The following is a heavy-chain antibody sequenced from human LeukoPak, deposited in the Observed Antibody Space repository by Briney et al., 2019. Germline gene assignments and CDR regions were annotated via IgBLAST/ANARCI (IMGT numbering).Heavy chain of an antibody. CDR1: GYTFTSYG. D-gene: IGHD5-12*01. J-gene: IGHJ6*03. CDR3: ARGGSAWYSGYPHGEYYMDV. CDR2: INGGNGNT. Sequence: ASLKVSCNASGYTFTSYGMHWGRQGPGQRVEWMGWINGGNGNTKYSQEFQGRVTITRDTSASTAYMELSSLRSEDMAVYYCARGGSAWYSGYPHGEYYMDVWGKGTTVTVSS. V-gene: IGHV1-3*03.